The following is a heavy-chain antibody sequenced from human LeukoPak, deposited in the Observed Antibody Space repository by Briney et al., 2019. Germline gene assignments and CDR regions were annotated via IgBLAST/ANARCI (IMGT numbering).Heavy chain of an antibody. V-gene: IGHV3-23*01. CDR1: GFTFSSYA. D-gene: IGHD6-19*01. Sequence: GGSLRLSCAASGFTFSSYAMSWVRQAPGKGLEWVSAISGSGGSTYYADSVKGRFTISRDNSKNTLYLQMNSLRAEDTAVYYCAKDAPATRYDSSGWWKGTIDYWGQGTLVTVSS. CDR3: AKDAPATRYDSSGWWKGTIDY. CDR2: ISGSGGST. J-gene: IGHJ4*02.